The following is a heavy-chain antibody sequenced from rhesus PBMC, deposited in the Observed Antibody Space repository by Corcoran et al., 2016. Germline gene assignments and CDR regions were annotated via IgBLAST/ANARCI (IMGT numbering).Heavy chain of an antibody. CDR1: GDSFNNNW. D-gene: IGHD6-37*01. V-gene: IGHV4-80*01. CDR3: ARLRGDDRWLFDY. Sequence: QVQLQESGPGLVKPSETLSLTGGVSGDSFNNNWWRWIRQPPGKGLEWIGETFGTTRPTNLHPSLKTRIPISQDASKNHFSLKLTSVTDADTSVYYCARLRGDDRWLFDYWGPGVLVTVSS. J-gene: IGHJ4*01. CDR2: TFGTTRPT.